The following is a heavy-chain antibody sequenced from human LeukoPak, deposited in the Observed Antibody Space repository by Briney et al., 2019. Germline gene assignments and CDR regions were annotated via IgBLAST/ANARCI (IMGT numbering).Heavy chain of an antibody. D-gene: IGHD6-19*01. V-gene: IGHV4-59*01. CDR1: GGSISSDY. CDR3: ARSIIAVYDALDI. CDR2: IYYSGST. J-gene: IGHJ3*02. Sequence: SETLSLTCTVSGGSISSDYWSWIRQPPGKGPEWIGYIYYSGSTNYNPSLKSRVTISVDTSKNQFSLKLSSVTAADTAVYYCARSIIAVYDALDIWGQGTMVTVSS.